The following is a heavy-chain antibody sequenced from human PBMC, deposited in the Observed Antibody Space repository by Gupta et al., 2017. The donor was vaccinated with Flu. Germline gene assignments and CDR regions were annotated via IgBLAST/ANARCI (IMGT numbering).Heavy chain of an antibody. J-gene: IGHJ4*02. D-gene: IGHD1-26*01. V-gene: IGHV1-8*01. CDR1: GYTFPSYD. Sequence: QVQLVQSGAEVNKPGASVKVSCRASGYTFPSYDINCVRQDPGQGLEWMRWMPTRRNNTGYAQKFQCRDTMTSDTSRSTCNMKLSSLRSEVTAVYYCARLVGYSAKQVRLDYWGQGTLVTVSS. CDR3: ARLVGYSAKQVRLDY. CDR2: MPTRRNNT.